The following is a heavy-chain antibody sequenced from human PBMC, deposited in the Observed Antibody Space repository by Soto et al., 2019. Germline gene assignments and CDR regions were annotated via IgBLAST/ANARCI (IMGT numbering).Heavy chain of an antibody. Sequence: AGGYLRLSCAASGFTLDDYGLTWVRQAPGKGLEWVTGINWNGGSTRYADNVKGRFTISRDNAKNSLYLQMNSLRAEDTVLYYCARVRHYDILTGPGYWGQGTLVTVSS. CDR3: ARVRHYDILTGPGY. V-gene: IGHV3-20*04. CDR1: GFTLDDYG. D-gene: IGHD3-9*01. J-gene: IGHJ4*02. CDR2: INWNGGST.